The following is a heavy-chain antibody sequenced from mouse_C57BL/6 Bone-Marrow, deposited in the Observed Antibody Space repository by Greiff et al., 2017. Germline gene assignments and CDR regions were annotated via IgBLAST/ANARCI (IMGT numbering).Heavy chain of an antibody. V-gene: IGHV1-55*01. D-gene: IGHD1-1*01. CDR3: ARWGYYGSRRGGAMDY. J-gene: IGHJ4*01. CDR2: IYPGSGST. Sequence: QVHVKQSGAELVKPGASVKMSCKASGYTFTSYWITWVKQRPGQGLEWIGDIYPGSGSTNYNEKFKSKATLTVDTSSSTAYMQLSRLTSEDSAVYDCARWGYYGSRRGGAMDYWGQGTSVTVSS. CDR1: GYTFTSYW.